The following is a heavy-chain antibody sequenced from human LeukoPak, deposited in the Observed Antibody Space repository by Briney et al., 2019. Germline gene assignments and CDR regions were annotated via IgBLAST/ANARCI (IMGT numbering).Heavy chain of an antibody. CDR1: GYTFTSYD. CDR3: ARGRAHDFWSGYYNDYYYYMDV. D-gene: IGHD3-3*01. CDR2: MNPNSGNT. J-gene: IGHJ6*03. Sequence: ASVKVSCKASGYTFTSYDINWVRQATGQGLEWMGWMNPNSGNTGYAQKFQGRVTITRNTSISTAYMELSSLRSEDTAVYYCARGRAHDFWSGYYNDYYYYMDVWGKGTTVTVSS. V-gene: IGHV1-8*03.